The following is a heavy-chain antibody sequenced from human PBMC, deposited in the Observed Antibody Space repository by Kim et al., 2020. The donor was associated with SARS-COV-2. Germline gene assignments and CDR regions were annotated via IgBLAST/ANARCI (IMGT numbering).Heavy chain of an antibody. V-gene: IGHV4-59*09. Sequence: GSTTNNPTLKSRVTKSVDTSKNQFSLKLSSVTTADTAVYYCARGTPRFDPWGQGTLVTVSS. CDR2: GST. J-gene: IGHJ5*02. CDR3: ARGTPRFDP. D-gene: IGHD2-15*01.